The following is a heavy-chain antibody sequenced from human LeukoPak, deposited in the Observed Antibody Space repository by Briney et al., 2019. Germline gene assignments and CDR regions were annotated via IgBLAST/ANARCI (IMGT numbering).Heavy chain of an antibody. Sequence: SETLSLTCTVSGGSISSYYWSWIRQPPGKGLEWIGYIYYSGSTNYNPSLKSRVTISVDTSKNQFSLKLSSVTAADTAVYYCARVKFGGEGHGEFDYWGQGTLVTVSS. D-gene: IGHD3-16*01. V-gene: IGHV4-59*01. J-gene: IGHJ4*02. CDR3: ARVKFGGEGHGEFDY. CDR1: GGSISSYY. CDR2: IYYSGST.